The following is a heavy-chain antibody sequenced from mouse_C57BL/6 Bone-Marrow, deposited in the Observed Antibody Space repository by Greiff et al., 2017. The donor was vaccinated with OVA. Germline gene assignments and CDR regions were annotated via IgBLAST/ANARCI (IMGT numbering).Heavy chain of an antibody. CDR2: IYPSDSET. CDR1: GYTFTSYW. Sequence: QVQLQQPGAELVRPGSSVKLSCKASGYTFTSYWMDWVKQRPGQGLEWIGNIYPSDSETHYNQKFKDKATLTVDKSSSTAYMQLSSLTSEDSAVYYCARGGAEGAMDYWGQGTSVTVSS. CDR3: ARGGAEGAMDY. J-gene: IGHJ4*01. V-gene: IGHV1-61*01.